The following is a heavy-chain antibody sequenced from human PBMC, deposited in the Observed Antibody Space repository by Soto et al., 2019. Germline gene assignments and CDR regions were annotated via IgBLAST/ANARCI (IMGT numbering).Heavy chain of an antibody. D-gene: IGHD3-10*01. J-gene: IGHJ5*02. CDR3: ARGVGSGSYYNQYNWFDP. Sequence: GASVKVSCKASGYTFTSYDINWVRQATGQGLEWMGWMNPNSGNTGYAQKFQGRVTMTRNTSISTAYMELSSLRSEDTAVYYCARGVGSGSYYNQYNWFDPWGQGTLVTSPQ. CDR2: MNPNSGNT. CDR1: GYTFTSYD. V-gene: IGHV1-8*01.